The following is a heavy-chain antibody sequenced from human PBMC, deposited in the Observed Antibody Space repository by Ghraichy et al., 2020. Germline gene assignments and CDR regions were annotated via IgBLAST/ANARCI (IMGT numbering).Heavy chain of an antibody. CDR2: IYYSGST. Sequence: SQTLSLTCTVSGGSIDSFYWSWIRQSPGKGLEWIGYIYYSGSTHYNPSLRSRVLISVDSSKTQFSLRLSSVTATDTAVYYCARLALPSHAFDIWGQGTMVTVSS. CDR1: GGSIDSFY. CDR3: ARLALPSHAFDI. D-gene: IGHD6-6*01. J-gene: IGHJ3*02. V-gene: IGHV4-59*08.